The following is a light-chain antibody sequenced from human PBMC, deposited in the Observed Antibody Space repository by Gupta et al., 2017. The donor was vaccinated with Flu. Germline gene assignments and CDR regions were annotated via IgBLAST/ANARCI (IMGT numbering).Light chain of an antibody. J-gene: IGLJ1*01. CDR3: SSDTSMSTYV. V-gene: IGLV2-14*01. CDR1: SRDVGGYNS. Sequence: QSALTQSASVSASPGQSIIISCTGTSRDVGGYNSVSCPQQRPGQAPELLIYEVSNRPSGGSNRLSGSKSGNTASRTIAGLQAEDEADYYCSSDTSMSTYVFGTGTEVTV. CDR2: EVS.